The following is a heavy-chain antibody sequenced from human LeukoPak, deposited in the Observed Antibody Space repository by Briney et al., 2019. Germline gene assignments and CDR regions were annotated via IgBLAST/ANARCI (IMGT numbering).Heavy chain of an antibody. D-gene: IGHD3-22*01. CDR3: ARVGYDTSGYSNY. CDR1: GDSISGGDSY. Sequence: SQTLSLTCAVSGDSISGGDSYWSWIRQPPGKGLEWIGYIFYSGSTYYNPSLKSRVTIPLDTSKNQFSLKLRPVTAADTAVYYCARVGYDTSGYSNYWGQGTLVTVSS. J-gene: IGHJ4*02. CDR2: IFYSGST. V-gene: IGHV4-30-4*01.